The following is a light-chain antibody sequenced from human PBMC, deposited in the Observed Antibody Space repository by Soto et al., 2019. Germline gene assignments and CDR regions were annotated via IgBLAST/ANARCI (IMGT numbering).Light chain of an antibody. CDR2: EGS. CDR1: QSVSNW. CDR3: QQYDTYSRT. V-gene: IGKV1-5*03. Sequence: DIPMTQSPSALSASVGDRVTITCRASQSVSNWLAWYRQKPGEAPKLLIYEGSTLERGVPSRFSGSGPGTEFPLTVCSLQPDDFASFYGQQYDTYSRTFGEGTKVEVK. J-gene: IGKJ4*02.